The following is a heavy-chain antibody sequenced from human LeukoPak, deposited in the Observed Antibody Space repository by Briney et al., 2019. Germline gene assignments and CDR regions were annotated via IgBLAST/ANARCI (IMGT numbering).Heavy chain of an antibody. CDR1: GFAFSSYA. J-gene: IGHJ4*02. Sequence: GGSLRLSCAASGFAFSSYAMTWVRQAPGKGLEWVSGISGRGGSRYYADAVKGRFSISRDNSENTLLLQMNSLRAEDTAVYYCARDPSRGYTYGYGDLWGQGTLVTVSS. CDR2: ISGRGGSR. CDR3: ARDPSRGYTYGYGDL. D-gene: IGHD5-18*01. V-gene: IGHV3-23*01.